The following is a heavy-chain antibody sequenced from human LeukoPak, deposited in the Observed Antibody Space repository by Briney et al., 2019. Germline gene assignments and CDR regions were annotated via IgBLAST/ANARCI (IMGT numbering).Heavy chain of an antibody. Sequence: PGGSLRLSCAASAFTFTDYYMSWIRQAPGKGLEWISYISSSGTAISYPESVKGRFTISRDNAKNSLYLQVNSLRAEDTAVYYCARTISRGYFDYWGQGTLVTVSS. V-gene: IGHV3-11*04. CDR3: ARTISRGYFDY. J-gene: IGHJ4*02. CDR2: ISSSGTAI. D-gene: IGHD3-3*01. CDR1: AFTFTDYY.